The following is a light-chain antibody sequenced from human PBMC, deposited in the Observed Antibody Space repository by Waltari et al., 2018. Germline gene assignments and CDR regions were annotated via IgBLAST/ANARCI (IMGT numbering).Light chain of an antibody. V-gene: IGLV2-14*01. CDR1: SSDVGGYNY. Sequence: QSALTQPASVSGSPGQSITISCTGSSSDVGGYNYFPLYQQYPGKVPKIIIYEVNNRPSGVSSRFSGSKSGNTASLTISGLQADDEADYYCSSFTSRHLYVFGTGTAVTVL. CDR2: EVN. CDR3: SSFTSRHLYV. J-gene: IGLJ1*01.